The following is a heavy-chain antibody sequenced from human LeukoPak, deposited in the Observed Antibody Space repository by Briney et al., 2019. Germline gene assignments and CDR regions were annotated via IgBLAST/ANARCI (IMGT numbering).Heavy chain of an antibody. V-gene: IGHV3-73*01. CDR1: GFTLSGSA. J-gene: IGHJ5*02. D-gene: IGHD6-6*01. CDR3: ARRGDSSSSSYWFDP. Sequence: GGSLKLSCAASGFTLSGSAMHWVRQASGKGLEWVGCIRSKANNYATVYAVSLKGRFTISRDDSKNTAYLQMNSLKTEDTAVYYCARRGDSSSSSYWFDPWGRGTLVTVSS. CDR2: IRSKANNYAT.